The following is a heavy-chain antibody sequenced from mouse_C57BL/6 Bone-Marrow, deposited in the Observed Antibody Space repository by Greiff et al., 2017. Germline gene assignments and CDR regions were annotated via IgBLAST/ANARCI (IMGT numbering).Heavy chain of an antibody. V-gene: IGHV1-55*01. D-gene: IGHD4-1*01. Sequence: QVQLQQPGAELVKPGASVKMSCKASGYTFTSYWITWVKQRPGQGLEWIGDIYPTSGRTNYNEKFKSKARLTVDTSSNTAYMQLSSLTSEDSAVFYCARAGPLGRRFDYWGQGTTLTVSS. CDR1: GYTFTSYW. CDR2: IYPTSGRT. CDR3: ARAGPLGRRFDY. J-gene: IGHJ2*01.